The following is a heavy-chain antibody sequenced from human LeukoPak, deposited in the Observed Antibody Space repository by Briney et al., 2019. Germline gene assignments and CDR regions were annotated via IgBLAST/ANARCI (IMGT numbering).Heavy chain of an antibody. CDR2: ISINGDKT. CDR3: IKDRIGTWSFDH. Sequence: GGSLRLSCSASGFTFSGHFMHWVRQAPGKGLEYVSSISINGDKTYYAESEKGRFTISRDNSKNTLYLQLSSLRVEDTAVYYCIKDRIGTWSFDHWGQGTLLTVSS. J-gene: IGHJ4*02. D-gene: IGHD1-26*01. CDR1: GFTFSGHF. V-gene: IGHV3-64D*06.